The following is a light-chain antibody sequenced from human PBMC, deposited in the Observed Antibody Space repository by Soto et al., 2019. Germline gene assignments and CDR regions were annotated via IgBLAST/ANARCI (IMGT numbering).Light chain of an antibody. CDR3: QQYISYQPWT. V-gene: IGKV1-5*03. J-gene: IGKJ1*01. CDR1: QSISRL. CDR2: KAP. Sequence: DIQITQSPSTLSASVGDRVTITSRASQSISRLLAWYQQKPGKAPKLLIYKAPSLESGVPPRFSGSGSGTELTLIISSLQPDDFSTYYCQQYISYQPWTFGQGTKVEIK.